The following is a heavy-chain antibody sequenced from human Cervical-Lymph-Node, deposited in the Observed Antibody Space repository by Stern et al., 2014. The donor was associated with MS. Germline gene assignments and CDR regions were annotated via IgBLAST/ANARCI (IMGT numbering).Heavy chain of an antibody. CDR2: IHYSGST. V-gene: IGHV4-59*01. CDR1: GGSITSYY. J-gene: IGHJ4*02. Sequence: VQLQESCPGLVKPSESLSLTCTVSGGSITSYYCSWIRKSPGKVLEWIGYIHYSGSTAYNPSLKSRVTISVDSSKNQFSLRLSSATAADTAVYYCARGRMYHFDSWGQGTLVTVSS. D-gene: IGHD2-8*01. CDR3: ARGRMYHFDS.